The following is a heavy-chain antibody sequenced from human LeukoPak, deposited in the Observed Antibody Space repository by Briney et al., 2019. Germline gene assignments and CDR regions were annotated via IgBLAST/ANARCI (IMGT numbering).Heavy chain of an antibody. D-gene: IGHD3-10*01. CDR2: VYYSGTT. V-gene: IGHV4-39*01. CDR1: GASITDTSHF. J-gene: IGHJ6*03. Sequence: PSETLSLTCTVSGASITDTSHFWAWIRQPPGKGLEWIGRVYYSGTTSYNPSLQSRVSISVDTSKKQFSLRLSSVTAADTAVYYCARQDFYGSGSYYMDVWGKGTTVTVSS. CDR3: ARQDFYGSGSYYMDV.